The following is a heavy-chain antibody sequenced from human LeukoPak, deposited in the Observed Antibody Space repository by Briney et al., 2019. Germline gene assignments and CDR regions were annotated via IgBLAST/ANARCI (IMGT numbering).Heavy chain of an antibody. J-gene: IGHJ5*02. D-gene: IGHD4-17*01. CDR1: GGSVSSGSYY. CDR2: IFYIGST. V-gene: IGHV4-61*01. Sequence: SETLSLTCTVSGGSVSSGSYYWSWIRQPPEKELEWIGYIFYIGSTNYNPSLKSRVTISVDTSKNQFSLKVNSVTAADTAVYYCARSEIDYGDYYWFDPWGQGTLVTVSS. CDR3: ARSEIDYGDYYWFDP.